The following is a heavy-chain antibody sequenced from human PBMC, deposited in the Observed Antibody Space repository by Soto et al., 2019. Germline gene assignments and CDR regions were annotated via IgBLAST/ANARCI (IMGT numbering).Heavy chain of an antibody. CDR2: IYYSGST. J-gene: IGHJ6*03. CDR1: GGSISSGSNY. CDR3: ARRIPKDFDWLPNHYYYYMDV. D-gene: IGHD3-9*01. Sequence: PSETLSLTCTVSGGSISSGSNYWSWIRQHPGKGLEWIGYIYYSGSTNYNPSLKSRVTISVDTSKNQFSLKLSSVTAADTAVYYCARRIPKDFDWLPNHYYYYMDVWGKGTTVTAP. V-gene: IGHV4-31*03.